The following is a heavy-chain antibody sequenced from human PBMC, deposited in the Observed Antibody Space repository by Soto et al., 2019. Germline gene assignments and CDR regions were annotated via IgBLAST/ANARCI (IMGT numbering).Heavy chain of an antibody. CDR3: AKDRVIQLLPIWPDP. J-gene: IGHJ5*02. Sequence: PCGSLILSCAASGFSFNKYGMHWVRQTPGKGLEWLAYVSSDGSNQYYADSVKGLFTISRDNSKSTLYLQLDSLRVDDTAVYYCAKDRVIQLLPIWPDPWGQGTLVTVSS. CDR1: GFSFNKYG. V-gene: IGHV3-30*18. D-gene: IGHD2-2*01. CDR2: VSSDGSNQ.